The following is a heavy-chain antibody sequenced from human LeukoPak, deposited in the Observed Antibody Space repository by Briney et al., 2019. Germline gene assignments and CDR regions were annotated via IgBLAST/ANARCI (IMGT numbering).Heavy chain of an antibody. Sequence: GGSLRLSCAASGFTFTPYSMNWVRQAPGKGLAWVSSISSSSSYIYYGDSVKGRFTVSRDNAKNSLYLQMNSLRAEDTAVYYCARADTAAAGTRFAFDIWGQGTMVTVSS. CDR1: GFTFTPYS. CDR3: ARADTAAAGTRFAFDI. CDR2: ISSSSSYI. D-gene: IGHD6-13*01. J-gene: IGHJ3*02. V-gene: IGHV3-21*01.